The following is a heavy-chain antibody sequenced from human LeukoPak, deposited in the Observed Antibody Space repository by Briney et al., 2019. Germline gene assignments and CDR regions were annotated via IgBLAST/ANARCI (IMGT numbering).Heavy chain of an antibody. CDR1: GASINGYF. J-gene: IGHJ3*01. CDR3: ARDRRGSFYTFDL. D-gene: IGHD1-26*01. V-gene: IGHV4-59*01. CDR2: VSHTGAT. Sequence: SETLSLTCSVSGASINGYFWSWVRQTPEKGLQWIGYVSHTGATTSNPTLESRVSITIDTSKSQISLTMTSVTAADSALYYCARDRRGSFYTFDLWGPGPIVSVS.